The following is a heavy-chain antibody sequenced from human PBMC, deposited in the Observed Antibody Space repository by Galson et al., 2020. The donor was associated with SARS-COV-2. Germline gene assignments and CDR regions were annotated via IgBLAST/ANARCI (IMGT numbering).Heavy chain of an antibody. D-gene: IGHD3-3*01. CDR1: GFTFSNAW. Sequence: GGSLRLSCAASGFTFSNAWMSWVRQAPGKGLEWVGRIKSKTDGGTTDYAAPVKGRFTIARDDSKNTLYLQMNRLKTEDKAVYYSTTDLSRDFWSGYVGHDAFDIWGQGTLVTVSS. V-gene: IGHV3-15*01. CDR2: IKSKTDGGTT. CDR3: TTDLSRDFWSGYVGHDAFDI. J-gene: IGHJ3*02.